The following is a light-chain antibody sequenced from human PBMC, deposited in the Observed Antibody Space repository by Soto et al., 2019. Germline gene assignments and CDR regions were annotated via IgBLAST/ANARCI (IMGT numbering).Light chain of an antibody. CDR3: QQYDSYSPNWT. CDR1: QSISSW. CDR2: DVS. Sequence: DIQMTQSPSTLSASVGDRVIITCRASQSISSWWAWYQQKPGKAPKLLIYDVSSLESGVPSRFSGSASGTESTLTISSLQPEDFATYYCQQYDSYSPNWTFGQGTKVEIK. V-gene: IGKV1-5*01. J-gene: IGKJ1*01.